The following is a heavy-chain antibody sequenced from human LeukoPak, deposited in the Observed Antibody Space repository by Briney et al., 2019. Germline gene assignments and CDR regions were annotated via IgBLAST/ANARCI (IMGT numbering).Heavy chain of an antibody. CDR2: ISAYNANT. CDR1: GYTFINYA. CDR3: ATGSRVFAFDI. J-gene: IGHJ3*02. D-gene: IGHD6-25*01. Sequence: ASVKVSCKASGYTFINYAISWVRQAPGQGLEWMGWISAYNANTHYAQKIQGRVTVTTDTSTSTAYMELRSLRSDDTAVYYCATGSRVFAFDIWGQGTMVTVSS. V-gene: IGHV1-18*01.